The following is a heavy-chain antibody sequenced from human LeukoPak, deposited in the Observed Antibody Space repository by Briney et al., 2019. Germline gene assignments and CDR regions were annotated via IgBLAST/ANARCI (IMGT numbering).Heavy chain of an antibody. CDR3: GRPLQRGSWTQRALDY. V-gene: IGHV1-8*01. Sequence: ASVKVSCKASGYTLTSYDISWVRQATGQGLEWMGWMNPNSGNAGYAQTFQGRVTMTRNNSISTAYMELTSLRSEDTAVYYCGRPLQRGSWTQRALDYWGQGTLVTVSS. CDR1: GYTLTSYD. D-gene: IGHD3-10*01. CDR2: MNPNSGNA. J-gene: IGHJ4*02.